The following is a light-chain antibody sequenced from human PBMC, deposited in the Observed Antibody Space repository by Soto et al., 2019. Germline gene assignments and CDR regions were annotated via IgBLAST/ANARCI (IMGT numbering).Light chain of an antibody. CDR3: QQYVGSPTT. CDR2: DAS. V-gene: IGKV3-20*01. CDR1: QSISSS. Sequence: EIVLTQSPGTLSLSPGERATLSCRASQSISSSLAWYQQKPGLAPTLLISDASNRASGVPDRFTGGGSGTDFSLTIRRLEPEDFALYYCQQYVGSPTTFGQGTRLEIK. J-gene: IGKJ5*01.